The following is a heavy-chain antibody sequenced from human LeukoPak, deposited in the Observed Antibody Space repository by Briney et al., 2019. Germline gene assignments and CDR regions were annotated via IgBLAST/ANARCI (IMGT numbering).Heavy chain of an antibody. D-gene: IGHD6-13*01. CDR3: AKDLAAATPYGMDV. J-gene: IGHJ6*02. CDR1: GFTFDDYA. V-gene: IGHV3-9*01. Sequence: GRSLRLSCAASGFTFDDYAMHWVRQAPGKGLEWVSGISWNSGSIGYADSVKGRFTISRDNAKNSLYLQMNSLRAEDTALYYCAKDLAAATPYGMDVWGQRTTVTVSS. CDR2: ISWNSGSI.